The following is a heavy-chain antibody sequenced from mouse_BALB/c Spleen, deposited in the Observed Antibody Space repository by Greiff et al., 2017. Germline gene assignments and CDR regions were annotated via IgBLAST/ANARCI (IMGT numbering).Heavy chain of an antibody. D-gene: IGHD2-1*01. Sequence: QVQLQQSGAELVRPGTSVKVSCKASGYAFTNYLIEWVKQRPGQGLEWIGVINPGSGGTNYNEKFKGKATLTADKSSSTAYMQLSSLTSDDSAVYFCARSYGNYGYFDVWGAGTTVTVSS. J-gene: IGHJ1*01. CDR2: INPGSGGT. CDR1: GYAFTNYL. V-gene: IGHV1-54*01. CDR3: ARSYGNYGYFDV.